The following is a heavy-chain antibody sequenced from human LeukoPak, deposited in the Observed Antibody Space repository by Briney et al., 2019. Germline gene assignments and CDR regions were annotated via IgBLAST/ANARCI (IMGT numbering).Heavy chain of an antibody. V-gene: IGHV4-4*09. Sequence: SETLSLTCSVSGTSITPYSWSWVRQPPGRGLEWIGYFYTSGNTHQNPSLKSRVTMSIDASKNQFSLRLSSMTAADTAVYYCARHRAEMATITDDTFDMWGQGTMVTVSS. CDR3: ARHRAEMATITDDTFDM. CDR2: FYTSGNT. D-gene: IGHD5-24*01. J-gene: IGHJ3*02. CDR1: GTSITPYS.